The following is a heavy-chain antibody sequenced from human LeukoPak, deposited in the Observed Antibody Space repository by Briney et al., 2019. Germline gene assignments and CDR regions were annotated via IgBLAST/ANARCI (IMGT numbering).Heavy chain of an antibody. CDR3: ARDPEVVVVITSPSYYFDY. Sequence: ASVKVSCKASGYTFTSYYMHWVRQARGQGLEWMGRINPSGGSTSYAQKFQGRVTMTRDTSTSTVYMELSSLRSEDTAVYYCARDPEVVVVITSPSYYFDYWGQGTLVTVSP. J-gene: IGHJ4*02. D-gene: IGHD3-22*01. V-gene: IGHV1-46*01. CDR2: INPSGGST. CDR1: GYTFTSYY.